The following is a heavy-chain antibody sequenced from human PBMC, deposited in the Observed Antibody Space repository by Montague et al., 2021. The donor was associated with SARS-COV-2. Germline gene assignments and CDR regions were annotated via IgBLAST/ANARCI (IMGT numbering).Heavy chain of an antibody. D-gene: IGHD3-22*01. J-gene: IGHJ6*04. CDR2: IYNSEST. CDR3: ASYYYDSSGYHSPGMDV. V-gene: IGHV4-59*13. Sequence: SETLSLTCTVSGGSISSYSWSWIRQPPGKGLEGMGYIYNSESTNXNPSLKSQVPISVDTSKTEFSLKLSSVPATATAVDDCASYYYDSSGYHSPGMDVWGKGTTVTVSS. CDR1: GGSISSYS.